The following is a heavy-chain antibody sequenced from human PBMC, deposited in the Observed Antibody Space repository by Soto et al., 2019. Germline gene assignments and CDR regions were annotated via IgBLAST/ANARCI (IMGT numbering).Heavy chain of an antibody. V-gene: IGHV3-30-3*01. CDR1: GFTFSSFS. CDR3: ARTTTVAGTPEFDY. J-gene: IGHJ4*02. Sequence: QVQLVESGGGVVQPGRSLRLSCAASGFTFSSFSLHWVRQAPGKGLEWLALISYDGSTKYNADSVKGRFTVSRDNSNNILDLQLSSLRPEDTAVYYCARTTTVAGTPEFDYWGQGTLVTVSS. D-gene: IGHD6-19*01. CDR2: ISYDGSTK.